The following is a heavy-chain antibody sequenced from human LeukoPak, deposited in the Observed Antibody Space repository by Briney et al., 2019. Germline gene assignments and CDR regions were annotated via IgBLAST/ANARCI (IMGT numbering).Heavy chain of an antibody. D-gene: IGHD3-22*01. CDR1: GYTFTSYD. CDR2: MNPNSGNT. V-gene: IGHV1-8*03. CDR3: AREDYYDSGSNDY. J-gene: IGHJ4*02. Sequence: VXVXCXASGYTFTSYDINWVRQAPGQGLEWMGWMNPNSGNTAYAQKFQGRVTITRNTSISTAYMELSSLRSEDTAVYYCAREDYYDSGSNDYWGQGTLVTVSS.